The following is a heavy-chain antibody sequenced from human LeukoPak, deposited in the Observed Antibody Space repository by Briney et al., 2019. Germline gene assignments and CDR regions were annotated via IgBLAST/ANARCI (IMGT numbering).Heavy chain of an antibody. Sequence: GGSLRLSCAASGFTFSNYSVNWVRQAPGKGLEWVSYIGGSSSTTYYADSVKGRFTISRDNAKNSLHLQMNSLRAEGTAVYYCATEGVITNWGQGTLVTVSS. CDR3: ATEGVITN. D-gene: IGHD3-22*01. J-gene: IGHJ4*02. V-gene: IGHV3-48*04. CDR1: GFTFSNYS. CDR2: IGGSSSTT.